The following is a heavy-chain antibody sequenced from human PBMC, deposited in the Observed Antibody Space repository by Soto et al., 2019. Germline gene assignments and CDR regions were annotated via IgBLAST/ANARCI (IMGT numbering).Heavy chain of an antibody. D-gene: IGHD2-2*01. Sequence: HVQLVQSGAEVREPGSSVKVSCKASGGTFRTYSITWVRQAPGQGREWMGEINPILDIANYAQKFQGRVTITADKSTSIAYMELNSLRSEDTAVYYCARGPVVVVPADMFTRHTWFDPWGQGTRVTVSP. V-gene: IGHV1-69*02. J-gene: IGHJ5*02. CDR2: INPILDIA. CDR1: GGTFRTYS. CDR3: ARGPVVVVPADMFTRHTWFDP.